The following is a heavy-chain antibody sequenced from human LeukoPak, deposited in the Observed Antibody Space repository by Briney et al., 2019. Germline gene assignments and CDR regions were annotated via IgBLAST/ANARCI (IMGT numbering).Heavy chain of an antibody. V-gene: IGHV4-34*01. D-gene: IGHD3-22*01. Sequence: KPSETLSLTCAVYGGSFSGYYWSWIRQPPGKGLEWIGEINHSGSTNYNPSLKSRVTISVDTSKNLFSLKLSSVTAADTAVYYCARKAYYYDSSGYAFDIWGQGTMVTVSS. CDR2: INHSGST. CDR3: ARKAYYYDSSGYAFDI. J-gene: IGHJ3*02. CDR1: GGSFSGYY.